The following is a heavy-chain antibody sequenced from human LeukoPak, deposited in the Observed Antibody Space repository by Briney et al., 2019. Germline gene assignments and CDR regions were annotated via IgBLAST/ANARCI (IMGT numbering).Heavy chain of an antibody. D-gene: IGHD1-26*01. CDR1: GYTFTGHY. CDR3: AKGRWEVNLSDAFDI. Sequence: RASVKVSCKASGYTFTGHYMHWVRQAPGQGLEWMGWINPNNGGANYAQKFQGRVTMTRDTSISTAYMELSSLRSDDTAVYYCAKGRWEVNLSDAFDIWGQGTLVTVSS. V-gene: IGHV1-2*02. J-gene: IGHJ3*02. CDR2: INPNNGGA.